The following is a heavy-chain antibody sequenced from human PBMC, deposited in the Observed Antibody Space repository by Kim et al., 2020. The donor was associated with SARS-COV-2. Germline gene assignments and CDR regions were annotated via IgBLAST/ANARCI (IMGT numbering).Heavy chain of an antibody. CDR2: IYYSGST. V-gene: IGHV4-39*01. CDR1: GGSISSSSYY. CDR3: ARITMVRGVMSWGFDY. J-gene: IGHJ4*02. Sequence: SETLSLTCTVSGGSISSSSYYWGWIRQPPGKGLEWIGSIYYSGSTYYNPSLKSRVTISVDTSKNQFSLKLSSVTAADTAVYYCARITMVRGVMSWGFDYWGQGTLVTVSS. D-gene: IGHD3-10*01.